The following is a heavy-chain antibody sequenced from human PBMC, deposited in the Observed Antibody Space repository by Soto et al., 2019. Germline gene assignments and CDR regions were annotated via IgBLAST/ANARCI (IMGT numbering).Heavy chain of an antibody. CDR2: ISYDGSNK. D-gene: IGHD6-13*01. CDR3: ARDLRIAAAGTG. CDR1: GFTFSSYA. V-gene: IGHV3-30-3*01. J-gene: IGHJ4*02. Sequence: QVQLVESGGGVVRPGRSLRLSCAASGFTFSSYAMHWVRQAPGKGLEWVAVISYDGSNKYYADSVKGRFTISRDNSKNTLYLQMNSLRAEDTAVYYCARDLRIAAAGTGWGQGTLVTVSS.